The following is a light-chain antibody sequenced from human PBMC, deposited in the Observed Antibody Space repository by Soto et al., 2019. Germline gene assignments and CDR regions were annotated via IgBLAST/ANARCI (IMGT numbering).Light chain of an antibody. V-gene: IGLV4-69*01. CDR3: QTWGTGIP. Sequence: QLVLTQSPSAAASLGASVKLTCTLSSGHSRYTIAWHQKQPEKGPHYLMKVESDGSHSKGDGIPDRFSGSSSGAERYLTISGLQSEDEADYYCQTWGTGIPFGGGTQLTVL. CDR2: VESDGSH. CDR1: SGHSRYT. J-gene: IGLJ2*01.